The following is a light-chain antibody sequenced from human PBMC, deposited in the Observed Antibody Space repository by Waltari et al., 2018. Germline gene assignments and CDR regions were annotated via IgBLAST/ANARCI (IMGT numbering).Light chain of an antibody. V-gene: IGLV2-11*01. CDR2: DVS. CDR3: CSYAGSYPVV. Sequence: QSALTQPRSVSGSPGQSVTISCTGTSSDVGGYNYVSWYQQHPGKAPKLMIYDVSKRPSGVPDLFSGSKSGNTASLTISGLQAEDEADYYCCSYAGSYPVVFGGGTKLTVL. CDR1: SSDVGGYNY. J-gene: IGLJ2*01.